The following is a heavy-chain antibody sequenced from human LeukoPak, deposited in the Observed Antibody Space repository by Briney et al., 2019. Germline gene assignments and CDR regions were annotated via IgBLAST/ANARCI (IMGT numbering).Heavy chain of an antibody. J-gene: IGHJ6*03. V-gene: IGHV1-2*02. CDR3: ARDQGIDSSLTYYYYMDV. CDR2: INPNSGGT. Sequence: GASVKVSCKASGYTFTGYYMHWVRQAPGQGLEWMGWINPNSGGTNYAQEFQGRVTMTRDTSISTAYMELSRLRSDDTAVYYCARDQGIDSSLTYYYYMDVWGKGTTVTVSS. D-gene: IGHD3-22*01. CDR1: GYTFTGYY.